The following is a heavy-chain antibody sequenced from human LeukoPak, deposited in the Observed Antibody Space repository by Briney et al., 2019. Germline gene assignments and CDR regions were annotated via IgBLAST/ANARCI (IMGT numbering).Heavy chain of an antibody. CDR1: GYTFTGYY. V-gene: IGHV1-2*02. Sequence: ASVKVSYKASGYTFTGYYMHWVRQAPGQGLEWMGWINPNSGGTNYAQKFQGKVTMTRDTSISTAYMELSRLRSDDTAVYYCARTGLWFGELLWFEYWGQGTLVTVSS. CDR3: ARTGLWFGELLWFEY. CDR2: INPNSGGT. J-gene: IGHJ4*02. D-gene: IGHD3-10*01.